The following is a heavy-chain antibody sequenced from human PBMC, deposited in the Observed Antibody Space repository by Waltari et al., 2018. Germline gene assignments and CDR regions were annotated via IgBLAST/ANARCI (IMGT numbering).Heavy chain of an antibody. V-gene: IGHV1-3*01. CDR3: ATWAGFCNTNSCYDIQYYYGMDV. CDR2: INGGSGNT. Sequence: QVHLEQSGAEVRKPGASVRVSCKASGFTFTTFALHWVRQAPGQRLEWMGWINGGSGNTKSSQRFQGRVTFTRDTFASTAHMELSSLRSEDTAVYYCATWAGFCNTNSCYDIQYYYGMDVWGQGTTVTVSS. D-gene: IGHD3-22*01. J-gene: IGHJ6*02. CDR1: GFTFTTFA.